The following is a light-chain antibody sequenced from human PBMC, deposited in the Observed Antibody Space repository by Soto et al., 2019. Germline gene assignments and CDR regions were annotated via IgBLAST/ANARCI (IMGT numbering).Light chain of an antibody. CDR3: QSYDSSNVV. V-gene: IGLV6-57*04. CDR2: EDN. J-gene: IGLJ2*01. Sequence: NFMLTQPHSVSESPGKTVTISCTRSSGSIASNDVQWYQQRPGSAPTTVIYEDNQRPSGVPDRFSGSIDSSSNSASLTISGLKPEDEADYYCQSYDSSNVVFGGGTKVTVL. CDR1: SGSIASND.